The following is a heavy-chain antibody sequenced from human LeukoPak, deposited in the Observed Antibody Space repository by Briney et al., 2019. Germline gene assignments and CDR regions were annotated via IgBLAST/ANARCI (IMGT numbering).Heavy chain of an antibody. V-gene: IGHV4-4*07. D-gene: IGHD3-22*01. J-gene: IGHJ5*02. CDR1: GGSISSYY. CDR2: IYHSGST. CDR3: VAEDSHYYDSSEWSWFDP. Sequence: SETLSLTCTVSGGSISSYYWSWIRQPAGKGLEWIGRIYHSGSTNYNPSLKSRVTMSVDTSKNQFSLKLSSVTAADTAVYYCVAEDSHYYDSSEWSWFDPWGQGTLVSVSS.